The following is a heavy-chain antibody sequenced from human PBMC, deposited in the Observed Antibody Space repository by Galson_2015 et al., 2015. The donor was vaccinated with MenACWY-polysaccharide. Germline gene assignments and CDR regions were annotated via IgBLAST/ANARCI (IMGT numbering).Heavy chain of an antibody. J-gene: IGHJ3*02. Sequence: SVKVSCKASGGTFNSYNIYWVRQAPGQGLEWMGRIIPILGNPNYAQKFQGRVTITADKSSNTVYMELSSLRSEDTAIYYCARDKGILQLDVFDIWGQGTLVTVS. CDR2: IIPILGNP. V-gene: IGHV1-69*08. CDR3: ARDKGILQLDVFDI. D-gene: IGHD4-11*01. CDR1: GGTFNSYN.